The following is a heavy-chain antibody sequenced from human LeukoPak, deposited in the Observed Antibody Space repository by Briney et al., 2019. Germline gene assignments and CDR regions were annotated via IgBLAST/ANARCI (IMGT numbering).Heavy chain of an antibody. CDR2: VSYDGSNK. CDR1: GFTFSTYA. V-gene: IGHV3-30*04. J-gene: IGHJ4*02. Sequence: GGSLRLSCAASGFTFSTYAMHWVRQAPGKGLEWVAAVSYDGSNKNYADSVKGRFTISRDNSKNTLYLQMNSLRAEDTAVYYCAKDDSSGYHDYWGQGTLVTVSS. CDR3: AKDDSSGYHDY. D-gene: IGHD3-22*01.